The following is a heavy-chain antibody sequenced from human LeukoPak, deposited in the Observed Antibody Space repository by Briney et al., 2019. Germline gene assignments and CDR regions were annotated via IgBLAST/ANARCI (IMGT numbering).Heavy chain of an antibody. V-gene: IGHV3-9*01. CDR1: GFTFDDYA. D-gene: IGHD6-6*01. J-gene: IGHJ4*02. CDR2: ISWNSGSI. Sequence: PGRSLRLSCAASGFTFDDYAMHWVRQAPGKGLEWVSGISWNSGSIGYADSVKGRFTISRDNAKNSLYLQMNSLRAEDTALYYCAKDHQSSIAAPGDFDYWGQGTLVTVSS. CDR3: AKDHQSSIAAPGDFDY.